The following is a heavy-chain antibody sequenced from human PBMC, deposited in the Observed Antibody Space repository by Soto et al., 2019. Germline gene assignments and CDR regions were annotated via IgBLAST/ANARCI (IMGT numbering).Heavy chain of an antibody. D-gene: IGHD6-19*01. Sequence: RTWIRQPPGKGLEWIGDYSDSASYSPSLKSRVTISADTSKNQFSLNLSSVTAADTAVYYCAAYRRGEGGRGYWGQGTLVTVSS. J-gene: IGHJ4*02. CDR2: YSDSA. V-gene: IGHV4-59*08. CDR3: AAYRRGEGGRGY.